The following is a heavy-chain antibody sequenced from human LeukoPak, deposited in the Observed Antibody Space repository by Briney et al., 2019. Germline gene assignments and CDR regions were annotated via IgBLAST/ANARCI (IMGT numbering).Heavy chain of an antibody. D-gene: IGHD5/OR15-5a*01. Sequence: GGSLRLSCAASGFTFSSYSMNWVRQAPGKGLEWVSFISSSSSYIYYADSMKGRFTISRDNAKNSLYLQMDSLRVDDTAVYYCARDKVSGPTLLDYWGQGTLVAVSS. J-gene: IGHJ4*02. CDR3: ARDKVSGPTLLDY. CDR1: GFTFSSYS. V-gene: IGHV3-21*01. CDR2: ISSSSSYI.